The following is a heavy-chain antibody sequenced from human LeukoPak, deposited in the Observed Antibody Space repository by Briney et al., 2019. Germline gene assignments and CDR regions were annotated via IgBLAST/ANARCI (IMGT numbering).Heavy chain of an antibody. CDR1: GFTFSSYW. V-gene: IGHV3-74*01. Sequence: PGGSLRLSCAASGFTFSSYWMHWVRQAPGKGLVWVSRINSDGSSTSYADSVKGRFTISRDNAKNSLYLQMNSLRAEDTAVYYCAMGQIVGATQFDYWGQGTLVTVSS. CDR3: AMGQIVGATQFDY. CDR2: INSDGSST. D-gene: IGHD1-26*01. J-gene: IGHJ4*02.